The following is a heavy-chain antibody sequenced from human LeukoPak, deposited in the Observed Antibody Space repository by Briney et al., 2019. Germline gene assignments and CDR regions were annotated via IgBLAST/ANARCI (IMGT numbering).Heavy chain of an antibody. V-gene: IGHV3-23*01. J-gene: IGHJ4*02. D-gene: IGHD6-19*01. Sequence: GGSLRLSCAASGFTFSSYAMSWVRQAPGKGLEWVSAISGSGGSTYYADSVKGRFTISRDNSKNTLYLQMNSLRAEDTAVYYCAKGLGQWLVPSVYFDYWGQRTLVTVSS. CDR1: GFTFSSYA. CDR3: AKGLGQWLVPSVYFDY. CDR2: ISGSGGST.